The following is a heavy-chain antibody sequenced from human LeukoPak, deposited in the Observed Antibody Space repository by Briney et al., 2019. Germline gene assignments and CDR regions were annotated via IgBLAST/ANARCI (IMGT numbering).Heavy chain of an antibody. Sequence: PSETLSLTCTVSGGSISSSSYYWGWIRQPPGKGLERIGSIYYSGSTYYNPSLKSRVTISVDTSKNQFSLKLSSVTAADTAVYYCARELRFLEWLGGQGTLVTVSS. V-gene: IGHV4-39*07. CDR1: GGSISSSSYY. CDR3: ARELRFLEWL. D-gene: IGHD3-3*01. CDR2: IYYSGST. J-gene: IGHJ4*02.